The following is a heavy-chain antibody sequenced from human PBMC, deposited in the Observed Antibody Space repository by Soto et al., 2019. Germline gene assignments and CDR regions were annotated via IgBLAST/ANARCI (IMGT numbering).Heavy chain of an antibody. J-gene: IGHJ6*02. CDR2: INAGNGNT. CDR1: GYTFTSYA. D-gene: IGHD5-18*01. Sequence: ASVKVSCQASGYTFTSYAMHWVRQAPGQRLEWMGWINAGNGNTKYSQKFQGRVTITRDTSASTAYMELSSLRSEDTAVYYCARGLEPGIQLWVYYYYGMDVWGQGTTVTVSS. V-gene: IGHV1-3*01. CDR3: ARGLEPGIQLWVYYYYGMDV.